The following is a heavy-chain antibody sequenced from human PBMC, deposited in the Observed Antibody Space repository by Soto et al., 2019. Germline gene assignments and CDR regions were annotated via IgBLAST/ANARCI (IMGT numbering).Heavy chain of an antibody. CDR1: GFTFSSYG. Sequence: GGSLRLSCAASGFTFSSYGMHWVRQAPGKGLEWVAVISSDGATKYVADSLKGRFTISRDNFESTMSLQMNNLRPEDTALYYCARSSVHIAAAGRLDLWGPGTLVTVSS. V-gene: IGHV3-30*03. D-gene: IGHD6-13*01. J-gene: IGHJ5*02. CDR3: ARSSVHIAAAGRLDL. CDR2: ISSDGATK.